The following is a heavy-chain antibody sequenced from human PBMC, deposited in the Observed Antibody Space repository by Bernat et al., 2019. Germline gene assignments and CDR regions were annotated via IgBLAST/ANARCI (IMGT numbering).Heavy chain of an antibody. CDR3: ARHDYGDYAGHWYFDL. CDR1: GFTFSTYA. J-gene: IGHJ2*01. V-gene: IGHV3-23*04. D-gene: IGHD4-17*01. Sequence: VQLVESGGGVVQPGRSLRLSCAASGFTFSTYAMSWVRQAPGKGLEWVSTISGSGGSTYFPASVKGRFTISRDNSKNTLYLQMNSLRAEDTAVYYCARHDYGDYAGHWYFDLWGRGTLVTVSS. CDR2: ISGSGGST.